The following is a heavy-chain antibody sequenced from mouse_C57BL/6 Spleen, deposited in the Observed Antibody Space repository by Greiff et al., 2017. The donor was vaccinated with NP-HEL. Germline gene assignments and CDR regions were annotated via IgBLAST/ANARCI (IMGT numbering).Heavy chain of an antibody. Sequence: QVQLQQPGAELVKPGASVKVSCKASGYTFTSYWMHWVKQRPGQGLEWIGRIHPSDSDTNYNQKFKGKATLTVDISSSTAYMQLSSLTSEDSAVYYCAIEHDYPYYAMDYWGQGTSVTVSS. CDR2: IHPSDSDT. V-gene: IGHV1-74*01. CDR1: GYTFTSYW. J-gene: IGHJ4*01. CDR3: AIEHDYPYYAMDY. D-gene: IGHD2-4*01.